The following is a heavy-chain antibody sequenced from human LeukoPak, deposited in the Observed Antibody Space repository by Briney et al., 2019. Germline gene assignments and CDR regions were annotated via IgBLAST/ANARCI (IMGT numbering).Heavy chain of an antibody. CDR2: IYYSGNT. D-gene: IGHD4-17*01. CDR1: GDSISTSNSY. J-gene: IGHJ5*02. CDR3: ARVGDYGDYGGWFDP. V-gene: IGHV4-39*07. Sequence: SETLSLTCTVSGDSISTSNSYWGWIRQPPGKGLEWIGSIYYSGNTYYNPSLKSRVTISVDTSKNQFSLKLSSVTAADTAVYYCARVGDYGDYGGWFDPWGQGTLVTVSS.